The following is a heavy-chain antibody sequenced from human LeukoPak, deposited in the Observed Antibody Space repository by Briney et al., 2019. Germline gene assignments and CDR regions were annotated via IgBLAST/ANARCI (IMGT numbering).Heavy chain of an antibody. CDR1: GGSFSGYY. D-gene: IGHD3-3*01. CDR2: INHSGST. Sequence: PSETLSLTWAVYGGSFSGYYWSWIRQPPGKGLEWIGEINHSGSTNYNPSLKSRVTISVDTSKNQSSLKLSSVTAADTAVYYCARDRFYYDFWSGYYPRDYYMDVWGKGTTVTVSS. CDR3: ARDRFYYDFWSGYYPRDYYMDV. J-gene: IGHJ6*03. V-gene: IGHV4-34*01.